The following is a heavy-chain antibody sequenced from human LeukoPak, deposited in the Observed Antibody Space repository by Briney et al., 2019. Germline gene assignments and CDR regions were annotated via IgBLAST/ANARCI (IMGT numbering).Heavy chain of an antibody. V-gene: IGHV3-9*01. CDR3: AKDVRSGSYYSYFYMDV. D-gene: IGHD1-26*01. Sequence: SLRLSCAASGFTFSTYAMSWVRQAPGKGLEWVSGISWNGGSMGYGVSLEGRFTISRDNARKSLYLQIHSLRPEDTAVYYCAKDVRSGSYYSYFYMDVWGKGTTVTVSS. CDR2: ISWNGGSM. J-gene: IGHJ6*03. CDR1: GFTFSTYA.